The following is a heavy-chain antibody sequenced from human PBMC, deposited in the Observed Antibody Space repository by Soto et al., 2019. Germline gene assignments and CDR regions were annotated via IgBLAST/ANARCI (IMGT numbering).Heavy chain of an antibody. CDR1: GFTFSMYW. CDR3: TRGPRSTSTGTGAF. J-gene: IGHJ4*02. Sequence: GGSLRLSCAASGFTFSMYWMHWVRQVPGKGPEWISRINDDGSHTNYADSVKGRFTISRDNAKNTLYLQMNDLRAEDTAVYYCTRGPRSTSTGTGAFWGQGTLVTVSS. CDR2: INDDGSHT. V-gene: IGHV3-74*01. D-gene: IGHD1-1*01.